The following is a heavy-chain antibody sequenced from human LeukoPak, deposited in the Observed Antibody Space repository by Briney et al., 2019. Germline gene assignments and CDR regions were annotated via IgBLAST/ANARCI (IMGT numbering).Heavy chain of an antibody. V-gene: IGHV3-23*01. Sequence: PGGTLRLSCAASGFTFSNYAMTWVRQAPGKGLEWVSTISGSGDNTYYADSVKGQFTIPRDNSKNTLYLQMSSLRAEDTALYYCAKDSKGYSSGWDLDYWGQGTLVTVSS. D-gene: IGHD6-19*01. CDR3: AKDSKGYSSGWDLDY. CDR2: ISGSGDNT. J-gene: IGHJ4*02. CDR1: GFTFSNYA.